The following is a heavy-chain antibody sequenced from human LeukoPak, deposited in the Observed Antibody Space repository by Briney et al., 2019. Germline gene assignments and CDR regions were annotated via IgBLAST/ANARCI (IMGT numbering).Heavy chain of an antibody. Sequence: GASVKVSCKASRGTFSSYAISWVRQAPGQGLEWMGGIIPIFGTANYAQKFQGRVTITADQSTSTAYMELSRLRSDDTAVYYCARLFWSTSPFDYWGQGTLVTVSS. V-gene: IGHV1-69*13. CDR1: RGTFSSYA. D-gene: IGHD2-21*01. J-gene: IGHJ4*02. CDR2: IIPIFGTA. CDR3: ARLFWSTSPFDY.